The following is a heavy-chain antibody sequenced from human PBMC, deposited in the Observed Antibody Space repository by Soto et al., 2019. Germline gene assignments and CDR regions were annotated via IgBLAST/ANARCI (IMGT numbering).Heavy chain of an antibody. V-gene: IGHV1-69*04. CDR3: ARDRDILTGYYKYSSDY. D-gene: IGHD3-9*01. CDR2: IIPILGIA. CDR1: GGTFSSYT. Sequence: GASVKVSCKASGGTFSSYTISWVRQAPGQGLEWMGRIIPILGIANYAQKFQGRVTITADKSTSTAYMELSSLRSEDTAVYYCARDRDILTGYYKYSSDYWGQGTLVTLSS. J-gene: IGHJ4*02.